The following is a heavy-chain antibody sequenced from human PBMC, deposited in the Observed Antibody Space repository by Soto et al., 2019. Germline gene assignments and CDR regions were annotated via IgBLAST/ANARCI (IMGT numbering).Heavy chain of an antibody. CDR1: GGTFSSYA. CDR3: ARVDIYCSSTSCPRP. Sequence: SVKVSCKASGGTFSSYAISWVRQAPGQGLEWMGGIIPIFGTANYAQKFQGRVTITADESTSTAYMELSSLRSEDTAVYYCARVDIYCSSTSCPRPWGQGTLVTVSS. D-gene: IGHD2-2*01. V-gene: IGHV1-69*13. J-gene: IGHJ5*02. CDR2: IIPIFGTA.